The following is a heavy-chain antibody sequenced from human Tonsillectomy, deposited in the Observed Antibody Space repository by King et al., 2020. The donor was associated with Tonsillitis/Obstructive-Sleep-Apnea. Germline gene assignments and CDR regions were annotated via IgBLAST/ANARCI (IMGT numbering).Heavy chain of an antibody. CDR2: IYYSGST. CDR3: ARDRGEMATIWDLEL. CDR1: GGSISSGGYY. D-gene: IGHD5-24*01. Sequence: QLQESGPGLVKPSQTLSLTCNVSGGSISSGGYYWSWIRQHPGKGLEWIGYIYYSGSTYYNPSLKSRVTISVDTSKNQFSLKLSSVTAADTAVYYCARDRGEMATIWDLELCGRGTLFTVSS. J-gene: IGHJ2*01. V-gene: IGHV4-31*03.